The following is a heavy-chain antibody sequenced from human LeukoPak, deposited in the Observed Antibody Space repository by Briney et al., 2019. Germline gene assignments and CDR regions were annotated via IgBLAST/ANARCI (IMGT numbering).Heavy chain of an antibody. J-gene: IGHJ6*03. CDR3: ARLPGYYGSGRYYYYYMDV. CDR1: GGSFSGYY. Sequence: PSETLSLTCAVYGGSFSGYYWSWIRQPPGKGLEWIGEINHSGSTNYNPSLKSRVTISVDTSKSQFSLKLSSVTAADTAVYYCARLPGYYGSGRYYYYYMDVWGKGTTVTVSS. CDR2: INHSGST. D-gene: IGHD3-10*01. V-gene: IGHV4-34*01.